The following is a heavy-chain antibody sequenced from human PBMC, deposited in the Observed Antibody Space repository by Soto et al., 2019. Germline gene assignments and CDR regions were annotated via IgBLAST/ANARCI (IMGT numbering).Heavy chain of an antibody. D-gene: IGHD6-13*01. J-gene: IGHJ4*02. CDR2: ISAYNGNT. Sequence: GESLKISCKASGYTFTSYGISWVRQAPGQGLEWMGWISAYNGNTIYAQNVQGRVTMTTDTSTSTAYMELRSLRSDDTAVYYCARDPPRSSIWYGFDYWGQGTLVTVSS. V-gene: IGHV1-18*01. CDR3: ARDPPRSSIWYGFDY. CDR1: GYTFTSYG.